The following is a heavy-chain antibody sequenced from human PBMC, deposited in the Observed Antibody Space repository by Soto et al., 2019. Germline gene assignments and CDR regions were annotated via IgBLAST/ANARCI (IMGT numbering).Heavy chain of an antibody. D-gene: IGHD6-25*01. Sequence: QVQLQESGPGLVKPSETLSLTCTVSGASITQYYWTWIRQPPGKGLEWIGRVYYTGSTDYNPSLESRVALSLDASRSQLSLTLTSVTAADTAVYYCSTGSGYITGVGPTPYYFDFWGQGTLVTVSS. CDR2: VYYTGST. V-gene: IGHV4-59*01. CDR3: STGSGYITGVGPTPYYFDF. CDR1: GASITQYY. J-gene: IGHJ4*02.